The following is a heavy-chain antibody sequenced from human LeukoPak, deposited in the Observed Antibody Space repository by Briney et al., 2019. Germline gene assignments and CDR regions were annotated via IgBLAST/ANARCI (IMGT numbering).Heavy chain of an antibody. CDR1: GFTFSSYR. CDR2: IKQDESEK. V-gene: IGHV3-7*01. D-gene: IGHD5-12*01. Sequence: PGGSLRLSCAASGFTFSSYRMSWVRQAPGKGLEWVANIKQDESEKYYVDSVKGRFTISRDNAKNSLYLQMNSLRAEDTAVYYCARDDVGGFFYWGQGTLVTVSS. CDR3: ARDDVGGFFY. J-gene: IGHJ4*02.